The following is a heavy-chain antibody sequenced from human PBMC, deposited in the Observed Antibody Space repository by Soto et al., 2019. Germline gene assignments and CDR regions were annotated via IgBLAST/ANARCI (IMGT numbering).Heavy chain of an antibody. V-gene: IGHV1-69*13. J-gene: IGHJ6*02. D-gene: IGHD2-15*01. CDR2: IIPIFGTA. CDR3: VCVVVAANPYYYYGMDV. Sequence: SVKVSCKASGGTFSSYAISWVRQAPGQGLEWMGGIIPIFGTANYAQKFQGRVTITANESTSTAYMELSSLRSEDTAVYYCVCVVVAANPYYYYGMDVWGQGTTVTVSS. CDR1: GGTFSSYA.